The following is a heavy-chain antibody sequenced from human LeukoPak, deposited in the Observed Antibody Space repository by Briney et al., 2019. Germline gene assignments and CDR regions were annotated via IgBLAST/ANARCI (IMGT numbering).Heavy chain of an antibody. V-gene: IGHV1-24*01. Sequence: ASVKVSCKVSGYTLTQLSMHWVRQVPGKGLEWMGGFDPEDGETTYALKFQGRVTMTEDKSTDTAYMELSSLRSEDTAMYYCATHSGRYFFYWGQGTLVTVSS. D-gene: IGHD1-26*01. CDR3: ATHSGRYFFY. J-gene: IGHJ4*02. CDR2: FDPEDGET. CDR1: GYTLTQLS.